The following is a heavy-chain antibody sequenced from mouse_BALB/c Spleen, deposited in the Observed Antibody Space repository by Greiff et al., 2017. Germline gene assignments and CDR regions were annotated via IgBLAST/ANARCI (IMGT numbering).Heavy chain of an antibody. CDR2: FYPGSGSI. D-gene: IGHD1-2*01. J-gene: IGHJ4*01. CDR3: ARHEGITTATDYYAMDY. Sequence: VMLVESGAELVKPGASVKLSCKASGYTFTEYIIHWVKQRSGQGLEWIGWFYPGSGSIKYNEKFKDKATLTADKSSSTVYMELSRLTSEDSAVYFCARHEGITTATDYYAMDYWGQGTSVTVSS. V-gene: IGHV1-62-2*01. CDR1: GYTFTEYI.